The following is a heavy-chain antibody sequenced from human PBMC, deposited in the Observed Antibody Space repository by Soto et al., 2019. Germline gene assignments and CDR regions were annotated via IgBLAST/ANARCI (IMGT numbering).Heavy chain of an antibody. CDR1: GGSFSGYY. V-gene: IGHV4-34*01. CDR3: ARTGGMDV. J-gene: IGHJ6*02. CDR2: INHSGST. Sequence: QVQLQQWGAGLLKPSEALSLTCAVYGGSFSGYYWSWLRQPPGKGPEWIGEINHSGSTKYNPSLENRVTISVDTPKNQFSLKMNSVSAADTAVYYCARTGGMDVWSQGATVTVSS.